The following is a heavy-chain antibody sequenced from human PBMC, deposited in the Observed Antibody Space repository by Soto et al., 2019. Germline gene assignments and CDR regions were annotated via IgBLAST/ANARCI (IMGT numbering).Heavy chain of an antibody. CDR2: IDPNSGAT. J-gene: IGHJ6*02. V-gene: IGHV1-2*02. CDR3: ARGYGSSPNMELRFGMDV. Sequence: QVYLVQSGAEVRRPGASVKVSCTAFGYILTGCSLHWVRQAPGQGLEWMGWIDPNSGATNSAERFQGRVSMTRDTSISAAYLELSSLRSDDTAVYYCARGYGSSPNMELRFGMDVWGQGTTISVSS. CDR1: GYILTGCS. D-gene: IGHD5-18*01.